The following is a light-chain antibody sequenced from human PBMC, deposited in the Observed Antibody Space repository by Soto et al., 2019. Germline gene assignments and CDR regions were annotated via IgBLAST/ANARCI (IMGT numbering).Light chain of an antibody. CDR1: SSNIGAGYE. Sequence: QSVLTQPPSVSEAPGQRVTISCTGSSSNIGAGYETHWYQQVPGTAPKLLIYEHNNRPSRVPDRFSGSKSGTSASLAITGLQGEDEAEYYCQSYDSSLSGYVFGTGTKLTVL. CDR3: QSYDSSLSGYV. J-gene: IGLJ1*01. CDR2: EHN. V-gene: IGLV1-40*01.